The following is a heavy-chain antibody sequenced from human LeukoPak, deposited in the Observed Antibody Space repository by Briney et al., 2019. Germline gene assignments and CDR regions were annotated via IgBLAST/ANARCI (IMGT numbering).Heavy chain of an antibody. V-gene: IGHV3-53*01. Sequence: GGSLRLSCAASVFTVTANSMNWVRQAPGKGLDWVSRVSSGGDAFYADSVKGRFTISRDTSKNTVFLQMDSLRAEDTAVYYCAKFGDHMPDAFDIWGQGTMVTVAA. D-gene: IGHD4-17*01. CDR3: AKFGDHMPDAFDI. J-gene: IGHJ3*02. CDR2: VSSGGDA. CDR1: VFTVTANS.